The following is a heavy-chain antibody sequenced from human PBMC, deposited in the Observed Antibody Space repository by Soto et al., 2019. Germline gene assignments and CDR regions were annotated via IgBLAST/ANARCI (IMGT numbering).Heavy chain of an antibody. CDR3: AKVVTPGIPVAGTRGGFDS. CDR2: ISGGGSGT. CDR1: GFTFSSYA. J-gene: IGHJ4*02. D-gene: IGHD6-19*01. V-gene: IGHV3-23*01. Sequence: EVQLLESGGGLVQPGGSLRLSCAASGFTFSSYAMTWVRQAPGKGLEWVSAISGGGSGTYYADSVKVRFTISRDNSKTTLYLQLNSLRAEDTAVYYCAKVVTPGIPVAGTRGGFDSWGQGTLVTVSS.